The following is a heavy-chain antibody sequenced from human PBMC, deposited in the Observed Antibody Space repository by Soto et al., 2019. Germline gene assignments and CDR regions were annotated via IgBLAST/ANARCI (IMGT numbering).Heavy chain of an antibody. D-gene: IGHD4-17*01. CDR1: GGSIRDYF. CDR2: IYYSGRT. Sequence: SETLSLTCTVSGGSIRDYFWTWIRQPPGKGLEWIGYIYYSGRTNYNPSLKSRVSISVDTSKNHFSLQLSSVTAADTAVYYCARVGGDDFGDSGGFDYWGQGTLVTVSA. J-gene: IGHJ4*02. CDR3: ARVGGDDFGDSGGFDY. V-gene: IGHV4-59*01.